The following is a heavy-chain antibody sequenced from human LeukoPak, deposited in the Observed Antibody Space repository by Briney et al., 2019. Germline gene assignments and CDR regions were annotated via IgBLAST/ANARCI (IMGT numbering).Heavy chain of an antibody. CDR2: ISSKYVT. D-gene: IGHD3-16*01. V-gene: IGHV3-53*01. CDR3: YGIHLGDAFDL. CDR1: GFIVSRNY. J-gene: IGHJ3*01. Sequence: GGSLTLSCAASGFIVSRNYMSWVRQAPGKKLEWVSAISSKYVTYYADSVKGRFIISRDNSKNTMYHQMNGLRAEDTAIYYCYGIHLGDAFDLWGQGTMVTVSS.